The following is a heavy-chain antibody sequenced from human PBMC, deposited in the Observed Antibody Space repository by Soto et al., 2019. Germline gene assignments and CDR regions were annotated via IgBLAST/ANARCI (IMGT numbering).Heavy chain of an antibody. Sequence: SETLSPTCTVSGASISSGDYYWSWIRQPPGKGLEWIGYIYHSGRTYYNPSLKSRVTISVDTSRNQFSLTLSSVAAADTAVYYCARVPVTATSAYYPSWFDPWGQGTLVTVSS. V-gene: IGHV4-30-4*01. D-gene: IGHD3-22*01. CDR1: GASISSGDYY. CDR2: IYHSGRT. CDR3: ARVPVTATSAYYPSWFDP. J-gene: IGHJ5*02.